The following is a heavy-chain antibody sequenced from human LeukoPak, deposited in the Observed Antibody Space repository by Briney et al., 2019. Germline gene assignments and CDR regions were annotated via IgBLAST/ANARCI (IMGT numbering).Heavy chain of an antibody. CDR3: ARTRRGIAVAGIDY. D-gene: IGHD6-19*01. CDR2: IYYSGST. V-gene: IGHV4-39*07. J-gene: IGHJ4*02. CDR1: GGSISSSSYY. Sequence: PSETLSLTCTVSGGSISSSSYYWGWIRQPPGKGLEWIGSIYYSGSTYYNPSLKSRVTISVDTSKNQFSLKLSSVTAADTAVYYCARTRRGIAVAGIDYWGQGTLVTVSS.